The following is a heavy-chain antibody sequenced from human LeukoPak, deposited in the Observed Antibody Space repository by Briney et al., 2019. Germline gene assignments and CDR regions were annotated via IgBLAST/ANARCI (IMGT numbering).Heavy chain of an antibody. CDR3: ASWEASTNY. Sequence: GGSLRLSCAASGLFFSTNWMSWVRQAPGKGLEWVATIKPDGRDKYYVDSVKGRFTMSRDNGKNSVYLQMNSLRAEDAAVYYCASWEASTNYWGQGTLVTVSS. CDR2: IKPDGRDK. V-gene: IGHV3-7*01. CDR1: GLFFSTNW. J-gene: IGHJ4*02. D-gene: IGHD1-26*01.